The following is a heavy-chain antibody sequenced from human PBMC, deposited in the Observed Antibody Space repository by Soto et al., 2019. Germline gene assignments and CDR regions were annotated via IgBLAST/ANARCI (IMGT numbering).Heavy chain of an antibody. V-gene: IGHV1-18*01. J-gene: IGHJ4*02. CDR2: ISAYNGNT. D-gene: IGHD3-22*01. CDR1: GYTFTSYG. CDR3: ARDYYDSSGSYTPLYFDY. Sequence: ASVKVSCKASGYTFTSYGISWVRQAPGQGLEWMGWISAYNGNTNYAQKLQGRVTMTTDTSTSTAYMELRSLRSDDTAVYYCARDYYDSSGSYTPLYFDYWGQGTLVTVSS.